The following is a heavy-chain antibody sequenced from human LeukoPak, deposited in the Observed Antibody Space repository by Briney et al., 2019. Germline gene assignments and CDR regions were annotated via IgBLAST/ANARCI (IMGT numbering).Heavy chain of an antibody. V-gene: IGHV1-2*02. CDR2: INPNSGGT. Sequence: ASVKVPCKASGYTFTGYYMHWVRQAPGQGLEWMGWINPNSGGTNYAQKFQGRVTMTRDTSISTAYMELSRLRSDDTAVYYCASIVGPWNWFDHWGQGTLVTVSS. CDR3: ASIVGPWNWFDH. J-gene: IGHJ5*02. D-gene: IGHD1-26*01. CDR1: GYTFTGYY.